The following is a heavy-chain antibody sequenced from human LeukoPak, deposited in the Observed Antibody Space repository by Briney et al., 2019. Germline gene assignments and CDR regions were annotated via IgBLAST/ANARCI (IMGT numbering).Heavy chain of an antibody. V-gene: IGHV3-48*04. J-gene: IGHJ3*02. Sequence: SGGSLRLSCAASGFSFSDYSMNWVRQAPGKGLEWVSYISSSGGRIYYADSVKGRFTISRDNAKNSLYLQMNSLRAEDTALYYCARDELRTGAFDIWGQGTMVTVSS. CDR2: ISSSGGRI. CDR3: ARDELRTGAFDI. D-gene: IGHD1-7*01. CDR1: GFSFSDYS.